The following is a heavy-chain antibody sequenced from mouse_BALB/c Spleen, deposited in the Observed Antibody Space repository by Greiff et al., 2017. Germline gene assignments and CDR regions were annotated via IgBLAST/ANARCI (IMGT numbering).Heavy chain of an antibody. CDR2: INPGSGGT. CDR1: GYAFTNYL. Sequence: QVQLQQSGAELVRPGTSVKVSCKASGYAFTNYLIEWVKQRPGQGLEWIGVINPGSGGTNYNEKFKGKATLTADKSSSTAYMQLSSLTSDDSAVYFCARRGSSGYYAMDYWGQGTSVTVSS. J-gene: IGHJ4*01. CDR3: ARRGSSGYYAMDY. V-gene: IGHV1-54*01. D-gene: IGHD1-1*01.